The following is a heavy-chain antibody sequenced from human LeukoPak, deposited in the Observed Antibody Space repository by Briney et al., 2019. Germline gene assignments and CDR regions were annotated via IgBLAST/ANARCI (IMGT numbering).Heavy chain of an antibody. D-gene: IGHD4-17*01. J-gene: IGHJ6*03. CDR2: ISSSSSYI. Sequence: GGSLRLSCAASGFTFSSYSMNWVRQAPGKGLKWVSSISSSSSYIYYADSVKGRFTISRDNSKNTLYLQMNSLRAEDTAVYYCAGATVTTRDYYYMDVWGKGTTVTVSS. V-gene: IGHV3-21*01. CDR1: GFTFSSYS. CDR3: AGATVTTRDYYYMDV.